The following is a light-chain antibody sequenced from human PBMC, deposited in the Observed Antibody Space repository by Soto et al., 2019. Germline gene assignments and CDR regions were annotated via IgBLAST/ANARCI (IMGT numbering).Light chain of an antibody. Sequence: EIVLTQSPVTLSLSPGERATLSCRASQSVSSSSLAWYRHKPGQAPSLLIYGASNRATGISGRFSGSGSGTDLTLTISGLEPEDFAVYYCQHYGSSRTFGQGTKVEIK. CDR3: QHYGSSRT. CDR2: GAS. J-gene: IGKJ1*01. V-gene: IGKV3-20*01. CDR1: QSVSSSS.